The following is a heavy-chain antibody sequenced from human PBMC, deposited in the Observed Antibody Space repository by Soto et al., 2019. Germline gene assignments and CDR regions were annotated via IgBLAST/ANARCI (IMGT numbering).Heavy chain of an antibody. Sequence: ASVKVCCKAPGDSLTSYSMHWARQPPGQRLEWMGWISADNGNTNYAQKLQGRVTMTTDTSTSTAYMELRSLRSDDTAVYYCARGTYLGGFDYWGQGTLVTVSS. D-gene: IGHD3-16*01. J-gene: IGHJ4*02. V-gene: IGHV1-18*01. CDR1: GDSLTSYS. CDR2: ISADNGNT. CDR3: ARGTYLGGFDY.